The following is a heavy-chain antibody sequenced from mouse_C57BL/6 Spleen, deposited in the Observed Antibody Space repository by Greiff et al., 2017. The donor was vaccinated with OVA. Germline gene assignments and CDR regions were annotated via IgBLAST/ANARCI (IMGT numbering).Heavy chain of an antibody. J-gene: IGHJ1*03. D-gene: IGHD2-10*01. Sequence: VQLQQPGAELVKPGASVKLSCKASGYTFTSYWMHWVKQRPGQGLEWIGMIHPNSGSTNYNEKFKSKATLTVDKSSSTAYMQLSSLTSEDSAVYYGATYYGNYEGNFDVWGTGTTVTVSS. CDR1: GYTFTSYW. CDR3: ATYYGNYEGNFDV. CDR2: IHPNSGST. V-gene: IGHV1-64*01.